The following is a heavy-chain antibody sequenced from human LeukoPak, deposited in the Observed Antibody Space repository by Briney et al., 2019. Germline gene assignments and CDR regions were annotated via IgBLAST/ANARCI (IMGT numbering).Heavy chain of an antibody. D-gene: IGHD3-10*01. CDR3: AREGYASGTRYGMDV. V-gene: IGHV3-23*01. J-gene: IGHJ6*02. Sequence: GGSLRLSCAASGFTFGSSAMSWVRQAPGKGPEWVSTFSRSGPDTYYADSVKGRFTIFRDSSNNTLYLQMNSLRAEDTAVYYCAREGYASGTRYGMDVWGQGTTVTVSS. CDR1: GFTFGSSA. CDR2: FSRSGPDT.